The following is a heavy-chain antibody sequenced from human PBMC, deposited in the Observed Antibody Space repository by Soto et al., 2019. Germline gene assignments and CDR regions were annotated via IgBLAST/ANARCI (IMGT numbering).Heavy chain of an antibody. CDR1: GCSIRSSIYY. J-gene: IGHJ6*02. CDR2: IYYSGST. D-gene: IGHD1-1*01. CDR3: ARRQGYPYYYYGMDV. Sequence: PSETLSLTCTVSGCSIRSSIYYWGWIRQPPGKGLEWIGSIYYSGSTYYNPSLKSRVTISVDTSKNQFSLKLSSVTAADTAVYYCARRQGYPYYYYGMDVWGQGTTVTVSS. V-gene: IGHV4-39*01.